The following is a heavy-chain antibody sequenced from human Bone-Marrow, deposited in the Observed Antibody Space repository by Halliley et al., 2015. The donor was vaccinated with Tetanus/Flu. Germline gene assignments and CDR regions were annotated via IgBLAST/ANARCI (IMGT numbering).Heavy chain of an antibody. Sequence: TLSLTCTVSGGSLTRYYWSWIRQSPGKGLEWIGYIYYTGSTNYNPSLKSRVTISVDTSKNQFSLKLYSVTGADTAFYYCARDGGRAEIRHFDYWGPGVLVTVSS. D-gene: IGHD3-16*01. J-gene: IGHJ4*02. CDR1: GGSLTRYY. CDR2: IYYTGST. V-gene: IGHV4-59*01. CDR3: ARDGGRAEIRHFDY.